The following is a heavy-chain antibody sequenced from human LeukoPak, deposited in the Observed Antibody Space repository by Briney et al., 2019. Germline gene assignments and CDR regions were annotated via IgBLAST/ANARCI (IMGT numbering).Heavy chain of an antibody. Sequence: GGSLRLSCTAPGFTFNRDWTAWVRQAPGKGLEWVAFIRYDGSNKYYADSVKGRFTISRDNSKNTLYLQMNSLRAEDTAVYYCAQALPTRYCSSTSCQGGWGQGTLVTVSS. V-gene: IGHV3-30*02. CDR1: GFTFNRDW. CDR3: AQALPTRYCSSTSCQGG. J-gene: IGHJ4*02. CDR2: IRYDGSNK. D-gene: IGHD2-2*01.